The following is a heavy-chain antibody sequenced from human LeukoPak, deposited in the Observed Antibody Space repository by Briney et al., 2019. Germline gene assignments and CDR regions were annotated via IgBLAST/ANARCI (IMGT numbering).Heavy chain of an antibody. D-gene: IGHD6-13*01. J-gene: IGHJ1*01. Sequence: RAGGSLRLSCAASGFTFSSYEMNWVRQAPGKGLEWVSAISGSGGSTYYADSVKGRFTISRDNSKNTLYLQMNSLRAEDTAVYYCATTSLSPQQLVRSGYFQHWGQGTLVTVSS. CDR1: GFTFSSYE. CDR2: ISGSGGST. V-gene: IGHV3-23*01. CDR3: ATTSLSPQQLVRSGYFQH.